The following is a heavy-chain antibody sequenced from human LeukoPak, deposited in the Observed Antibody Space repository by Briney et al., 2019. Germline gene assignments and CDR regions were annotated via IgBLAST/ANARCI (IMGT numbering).Heavy chain of an antibody. Sequence: ASVKVSCKASGGTFSSFDISWVRQATGQGLEWMGWMNPNSANTGYAQKFQGRVTMTRDTSISTAYLELSSLRSEDTAVYFCARRRDNWSADYWGQGSLVIVSS. CDR2: MNPNSANT. CDR1: GGTFSSFD. V-gene: IGHV1-8*01. CDR3: ARRRDNWSADY. J-gene: IGHJ4*02. D-gene: IGHD1-1*01.